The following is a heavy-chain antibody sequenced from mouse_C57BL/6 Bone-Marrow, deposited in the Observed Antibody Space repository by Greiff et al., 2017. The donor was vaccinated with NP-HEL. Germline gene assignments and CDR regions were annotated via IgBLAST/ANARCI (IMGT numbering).Heavy chain of an antibody. V-gene: IGHV15-2*01. CDR3: ARESGLRRPYLYAMDY. Sequence: VQLQQSGSELRSPGSSVKLSCKDFDSEVFPIAYMSWVRQKPGHGVEWIGGIPPSIGRTIYGEKFEDNATLAADTLSNTAYVELNSLTSEDSAIDYCARESGLRRPYLYAMDYWGQGTSVTVSS. CDR1: DSEVFPIAY. CDR2: IPPSIGRT. D-gene: IGHD2-4*01. J-gene: IGHJ4*01.